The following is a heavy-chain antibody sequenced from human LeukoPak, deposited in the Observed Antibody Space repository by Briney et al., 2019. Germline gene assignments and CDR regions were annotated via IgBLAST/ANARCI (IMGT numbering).Heavy chain of an antibody. V-gene: IGHV3-23*01. CDR2: VSGRDYST. Sequence: QSGASLRLSCASSGFTFSNYAMSWVRQPPGKGLEWVSAVSGRDYSTYYPASVKDRFTISRDNSKNTLYLQMNSLRAEDTAVYYCAKWGDYDILTGYYDSDYWGQGTLITVSS. CDR3: AKWGDYDILTGYYDSDY. CDR1: GFTFSNYA. J-gene: IGHJ4*02. D-gene: IGHD3-9*01.